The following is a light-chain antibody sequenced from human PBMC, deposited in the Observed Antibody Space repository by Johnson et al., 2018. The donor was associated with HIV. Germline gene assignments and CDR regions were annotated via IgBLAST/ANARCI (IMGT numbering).Light chain of an antibody. V-gene: IGLV1-51*01. Sequence: QSMLTQPPSVSAAPGQKVTISCSGSSSNIGNNYVSWYQQLPGTAPKLLIYDNNKRPSGTPDRFSGSKSGTSATLGITGLQTGDEADYYCGTWDSSLRRVFCGTGTKVTVL. CDR1: SSNIGNNY. CDR2: DNN. J-gene: IGLJ1*01. CDR3: GTWDSSLRRVF.